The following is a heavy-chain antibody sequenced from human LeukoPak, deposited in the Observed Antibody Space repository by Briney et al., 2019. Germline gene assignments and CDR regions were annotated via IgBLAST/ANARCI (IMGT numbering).Heavy chain of an antibody. V-gene: IGHV3-11*01. CDR1: GFTISDYY. CDR2: ISSSGSTI. D-gene: IGHD3-3*01. J-gene: IGHJ4*02. CDR3: ARKGRRVWSFDF. Sequence: PGGSLRLSCAAAGFTISDYYMSWIRQAPGKGLEWVSYISSSGSTIYYADSVKGRFTISRDNAKNSLYLQMNSLRAEDTAVYYCARKGRRVWSFDFWGQGTLATVSS.